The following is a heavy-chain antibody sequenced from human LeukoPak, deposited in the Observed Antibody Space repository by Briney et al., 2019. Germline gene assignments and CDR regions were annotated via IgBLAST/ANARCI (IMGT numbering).Heavy chain of an antibody. V-gene: IGHV3-20*04. CDR3: ARDIPHAAPATNWFDP. D-gene: IGHD6-13*01. CDR2: INWNGGST. Sequence: PGGSLRLSCAASGFTFDDYDMSWVRQAPGKGLEWVSGINWNGGSTGYADSVKGRFSISRDNAKNSLYLQMNSLRAEDTAFYYCARDIPHAAPATNWFDPWGQGTLVTVSS. J-gene: IGHJ5*02. CDR1: GFTFDDYD.